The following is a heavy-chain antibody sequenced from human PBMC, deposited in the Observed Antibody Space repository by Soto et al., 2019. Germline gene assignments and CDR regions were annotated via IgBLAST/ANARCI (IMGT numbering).Heavy chain of an antibody. CDR3: ARAAYSESYQGYFDY. V-gene: IGHV6-1*01. CDR2: TYYRSKWYS. J-gene: IGHJ4*02. D-gene: IGHD1-26*01. CDR1: GDSVSSNSAT. Sequence: QVQLQQSGPGLVKPSQTLSLTCAISGDSVSSNSATWNWIRQSPSRGLEWLGRTYYRSKWYSDYAVTVKSRISINPDTSKNQLSLQLNSVTPEDTAVYYCARAAYSESYQGYFDYWGQGTLFTVSS.